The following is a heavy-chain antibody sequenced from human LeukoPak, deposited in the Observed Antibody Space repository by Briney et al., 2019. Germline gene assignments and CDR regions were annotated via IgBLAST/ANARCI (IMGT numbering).Heavy chain of an antibody. CDR1: GFTFSDYY. V-gene: IGHV3-11*01. J-gene: IGHJ4*02. D-gene: IGHD1-26*01. Sequence: GGSLRLSCAASGFTFSDYYMSWIRQAPGKGLEWVSYISGSGSTIYYADSVKGRFTISRDNAKNSLYLQMNSLRAEDTAVYYCARDLSTTSGSYYGGVDYWGQGTLVTVSS. CDR3: ARDLSTTSGSYYGGVDY. CDR2: ISGSGSTI.